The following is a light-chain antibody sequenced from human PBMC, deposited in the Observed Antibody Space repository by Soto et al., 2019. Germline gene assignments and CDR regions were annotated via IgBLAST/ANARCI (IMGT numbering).Light chain of an antibody. V-gene: IGKV3-11*01. CDR2: DAS. CDR3: HPRYTSPTP. CDR1: QSVSNL. Sequence: EIVLTQSPATLSLSPGERATLSCRASQSVSNLLIWFQQKPGQAPRLLIYDASNRATGIPARFSGSGSGTDFTLTISSLEPEDVAVYYCHPRYTSPTPLGQGPRLEIK. J-gene: IGKJ5*01.